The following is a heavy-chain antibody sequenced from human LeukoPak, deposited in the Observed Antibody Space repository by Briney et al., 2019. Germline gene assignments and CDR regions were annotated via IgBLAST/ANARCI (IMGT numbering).Heavy chain of an antibody. J-gene: IGHJ6*03. V-gene: IGHV4-31*03. CDR3: ARTGTTSYYYMDV. D-gene: IGHD1-7*01. CDR1: GGSISSGGYY. Sequence: TLSLTCTVSGGSISSGGYYWSWIRQHPGKGLEWIGYIYYSGSTYYNPSLKSRVTISVDTSKNQFSLKLSSVAAADTAVYYCARTGTTSYYYMDVWGKGTTVTVSS. CDR2: IYYSGST.